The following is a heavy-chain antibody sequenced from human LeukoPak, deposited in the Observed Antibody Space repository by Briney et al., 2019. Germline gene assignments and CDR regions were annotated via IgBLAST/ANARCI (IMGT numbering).Heavy chain of an antibody. V-gene: IGHV3-9*03. D-gene: IGHD3-10*01. Sequence: PGGCLRLSCALSGFTLADFAMHWVRQAPRKGLEWVSGIRCNRGSIGYANSVTGRFTTSRDNAKNTLYLQINSLRAEDMALSYCPKDSYGSGSYYTLGKYYFYYWGQGTPVTVSS. CDR1: GFTLADFA. CDR2: IRCNRGSI. CDR3: PKDSYGSGSYYTLGKYYFYY. J-gene: IGHJ4*02.